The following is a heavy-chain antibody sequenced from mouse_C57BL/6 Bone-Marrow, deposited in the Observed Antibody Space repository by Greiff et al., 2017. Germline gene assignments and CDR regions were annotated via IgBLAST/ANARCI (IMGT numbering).Heavy chain of an antibody. CDR3: ARSNWDFDY. CDR1: GYTFTSYG. Sequence: QVQLQQSGAELARPGASVKLSCKASGYTFTSYGISWVKQRTGQGLEWIGEIYPRSGNTYYNEKFKGKATLTADKSSSTAYMELRSLTSEDSAVYFCARSNWDFDYGGQGTTLTVSS. J-gene: IGHJ2*01. V-gene: IGHV1-81*01. CDR2: IYPRSGNT. D-gene: IGHD4-1*01.